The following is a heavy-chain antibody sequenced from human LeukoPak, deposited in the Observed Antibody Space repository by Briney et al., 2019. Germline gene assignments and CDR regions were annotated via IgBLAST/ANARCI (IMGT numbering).Heavy chain of an antibody. J-gene: IGHJ5*01. V-gene: IGHV1-3*01. CDR3: ARDGSYYYAQNWFDS. D-gene: IGHD3-10*01. CDR2: VNADNGNT. Sequence: GASVKVSCKASGYTFTYYAIHWVRQAPGQRLEWMGWVNADNGNTKYSLKFQDRVTITRDTSASTAYMELSSLRSEDTAVYYCARDGSYYYAQNWFDSWGQGTLVTVSS. CDR1: GYTFTYYA.